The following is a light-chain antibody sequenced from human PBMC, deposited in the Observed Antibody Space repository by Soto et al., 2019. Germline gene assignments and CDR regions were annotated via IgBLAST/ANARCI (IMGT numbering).Light chain of an antibody. J-gene: IGKJ5*01. Sequence: EIVLTQSPATLSLSPGERATLSCLASQSVTNNYLAWYQQKPGQAPRLLIDGASSRATGVPDRFSGTGSGTDFTLTISRLEPEDFAVFYCQQYGISPITFGQGTRLEIK. CDR3: QQYGISPIT. V-gene: IGKV3-20*01. CDR2: GAS. CDR1: QSVTNNY.